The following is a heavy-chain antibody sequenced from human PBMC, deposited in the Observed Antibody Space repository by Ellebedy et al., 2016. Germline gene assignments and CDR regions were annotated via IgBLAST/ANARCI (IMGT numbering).Heavy chain of an antibody. J-gene: IGHJ4*02. V-gene: IGHV3-23*01. D-gene: IGHD6-19*01. CDR1: GFSFSSYA. Sequence: GESLKISCAASGFSFSSYAMSWVRQAPGKGPEWVSTITGSGDRTNYADSVKGRFAISRDSSKNTLYLDMDSLRAEDTAIYYCVKCRHINGCLLDYWGQGTLVTAPS. CDR2: ITGSGDRT. CDR3: VKCRHINGCLLDY.